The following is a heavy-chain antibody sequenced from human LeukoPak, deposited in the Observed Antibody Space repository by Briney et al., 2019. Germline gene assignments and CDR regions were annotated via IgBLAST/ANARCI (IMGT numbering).Heavy chain of an antibody. J-gene: IGHJ4*02. Sequence: EASVKVSCKASGYTFTAYYIHWVRQAPGQGLEWMGTINPSDGSTTYAQKVLGRVTMTRDTATSTVYMELSSLRSEDTAVYYCARDPLQGSGYKGNYFDFWGQGTLVTVSS. CDR1: GYTFTAYY. CDR2: INPSDGST. V-gene: IGHV1-46*01. D-gene: IGHD1-1*01. CDR3: ARDPLQGSGYKGNYFDF.